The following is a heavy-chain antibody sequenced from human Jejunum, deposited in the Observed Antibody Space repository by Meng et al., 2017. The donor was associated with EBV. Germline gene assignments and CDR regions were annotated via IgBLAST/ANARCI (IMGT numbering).Heavy chain of an antibody. D-gene: IGHD4-17*01. V-gene: IGHV4-30-2*01. CDR3: ARGGPDFGDYVPFDY. CDR2: IYHIGST. J-gene: IGHJ4*02. CDR1: CDSITRGADL. Sequence: HLQLLVYGSGLVKPSQTLSLPCAVSCDSITRGADLWSWIRQPPGKGLEWIGKIYHIGSTYYKPSPKRRVTISVDRSKNQSSLTLTSVSAADTAVYYCARGGPDFGDYVPFDYWGQGTLVTVSS.